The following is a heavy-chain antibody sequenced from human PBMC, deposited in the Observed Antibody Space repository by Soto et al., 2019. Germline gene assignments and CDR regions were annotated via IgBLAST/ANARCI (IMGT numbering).Heavy chain of an antibody. Sequence: QLQESGPGLVKPSQTLSLTCTVSGGSINNNDSYWNWIRQPPGKGLEWIGYVYYSGSTYYIPSLESRLSMAIDKSKNLFSLRLNSVIAADAAIYYCARMSYYYETWYFDHLGRGTLVAFSS. V-gene: IGHV4-30-4*01. CDR2: VYYSGST. CDR1: GGSINNNDSY. J-gene: IGHJ2*01. CDR3: ARMSYYYETWYFDH. D-gene: IGHD3-22*01.